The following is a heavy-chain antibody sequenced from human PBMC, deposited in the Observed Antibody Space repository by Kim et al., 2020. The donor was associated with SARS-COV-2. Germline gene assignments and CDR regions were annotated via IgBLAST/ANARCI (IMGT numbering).Heavy chain of an antibody. V-gene: IGHV3-48*02. Sequence: GGSLRLSCAASGFTFSSYSMNWVRQAPGKGLEWVSYISSSSSTIYYADSVKGRFTISRDNAKNSLYLQMNSLRDEDTAVYYCARELEWLGILVGMDVWGQGTTVTVSS. CDR2: ISSSSSTI. CDR1: GFTFSSYS. D-gene: IGHD6-19*01. J-gene: IGHJ6*02. CDR3: ARELEWLGILVGMDV.